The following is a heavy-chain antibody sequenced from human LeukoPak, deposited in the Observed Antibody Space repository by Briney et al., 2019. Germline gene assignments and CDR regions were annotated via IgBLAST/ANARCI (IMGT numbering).Heavy chain of an antibody. CDR1: GFTFSSYA. V-gene: IGHV3-23*01. Sequence: GGFLRLSCAASGFTFSSYAMSWVRQAPGKGLEWVSAISGSGGSTYYADSVKGRFTISRDNSKNTLYLQMNSLGAEDTAVYYCAKELGGYSYGYVGYWGQGTLVTVSS. J-gene: IGHJ4*02. CDR3: AKELGGYSYGYVGY. D-gene: IGHD5-18*01. CDR2: ISGSGGST.